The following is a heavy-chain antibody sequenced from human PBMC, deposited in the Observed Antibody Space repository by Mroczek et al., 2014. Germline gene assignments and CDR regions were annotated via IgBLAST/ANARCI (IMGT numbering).Heavy chain of an antibody. D-gene: IGHD5-18*01. J-gene: IGHJ6*03. Sequence: IRQPPGKGLEWIGYIYYSGSTNYNPSLKSRVTISVDTSKNQFSLKLSSVTAADTAVYYCARVPDTAMQPGAREGYYYYMDVWGQRDHGHRLL. CDR2: IYYSGST. CDR3: ARVPDTAMQPGAREGYYYYMDV. V-gene: IGHV4-59*01.